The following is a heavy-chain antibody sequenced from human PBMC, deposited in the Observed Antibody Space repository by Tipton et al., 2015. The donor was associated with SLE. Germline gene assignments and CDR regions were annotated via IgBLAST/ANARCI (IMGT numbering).Heavy chain of an antibody. J-gene: IGHJ4*02. V-gene: IGHV4-34*01. CDR3: ARDLSGAYGSGSYGLHY. Sequence: TLSLTCTVFDGSLSGYYGAWLRQSPGKGLEWIGEISHDGANYNPSLESRGTISLDTSKNQISLKLNSLTAADTAVYYCARDLSGAYGSGSYGLHYWGQGTLVTVSS. D-gene: IGHD3-10*01. CDR2: ISHDGA. CDR1: DGSLSGYY.